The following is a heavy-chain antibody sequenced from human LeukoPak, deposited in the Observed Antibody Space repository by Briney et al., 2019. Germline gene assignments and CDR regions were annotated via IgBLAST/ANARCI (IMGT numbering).Heavy chain of an antibody. CDR3: AKSLRRTDSGYDSPDDY. V-gene: IGHV3-30*18. CDR2: ISYDGSNK. J-gene: IGHJ4*02. CDR1: GFTFSSYG. D-gene: IGHD5-12*01. Sequence: GGSPRLSCAASGFTFSSYGMHWVRQAPGKGLEWVAVISYDGSNKYYADSVKGRFTISRDNSKNTLYLQMNSLRAEDTAVYYCAKSLRRTDSGYDSPDDYWGQGTLVTVSS.